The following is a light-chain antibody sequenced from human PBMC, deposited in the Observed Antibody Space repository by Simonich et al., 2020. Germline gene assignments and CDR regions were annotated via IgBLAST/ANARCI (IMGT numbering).Light chain of an antibody. Sequence: DILMTQSPDSLAVSLGERATINCKSTQSVLNSSNNKNYLAWYQQKPGQPPKLLIYWASTRESGVPDPLSGSGSGTDFTLTISSLQAEDVAVYYCQQYYSTPYTFGQGTKLVIK. CDR2: WAS. J-gene: IGKJ2*01. CDR3: QQYYSTPYT. V-gene: IGKV4-1*01. CDR1: QSVLNSSNNKNY.